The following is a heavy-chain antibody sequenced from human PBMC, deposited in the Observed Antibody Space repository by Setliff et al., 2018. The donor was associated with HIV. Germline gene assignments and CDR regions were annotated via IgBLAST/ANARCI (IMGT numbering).Heavy chain of an antibody. V-gene: IGHV4-39*01. Sequence: SETLSLTCTVSGASISSGDYWWAWIRQSPGKGLEWFGTINHSGVTFYNPSLKSRVTVSVDTSKDQFSLKLTSVTAADTALYYCARQRGNNYWAFDSWGQGTLVTVSS. J-gene: IGHJ4*02. CDR2: INHSGVT. CDR1: GASISSGDYW. D-gene: IGHD2-15*01. CDR3: ARQRGNNYWAFDS.